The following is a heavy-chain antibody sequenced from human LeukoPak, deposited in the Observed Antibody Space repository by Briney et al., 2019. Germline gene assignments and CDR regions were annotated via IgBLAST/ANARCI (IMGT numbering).Heavy chain of an antibody. CDR1: GGSFSGYY. D-gene: IGHD3-10*01. CDR2: INHSGST. V-gene: IGHV4-34*01. Sequence: SETLSLTCAVYGGSFSGYYWSWIRQPPGKGLEWIGEINHSGSTNYNPSLKSRVTISVDTSKNQFSLKLSSVTAADTAVYYCARHTPTRSITMVRGGHDYWGQGTLVTVSS. J-gene: IGHJ4*02. CDR3: ARHTPTRSITMVRGGHDY.